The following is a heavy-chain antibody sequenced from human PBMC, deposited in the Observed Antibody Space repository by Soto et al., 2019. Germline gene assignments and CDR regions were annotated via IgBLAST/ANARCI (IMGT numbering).Heavy chain of an antibody. CDR2: ISGSGGST. CDR3: ARRENYDILTGYPY. CDR1: GFTFSSYA. D-gene: IGHD3-9*01. V-gene: IGHV3-23*01. Sequence: GGSLRLSCAASGFTFSSYAMSWVRQAPGKGLEWVSAISGSGGSTYYADSVKGRFTISRDNSKNTLYLQMNSLRAEDTAVYYCARRENYDILTGYPYWGQGTLVTVSS. J-gene: IGHJ4*02.